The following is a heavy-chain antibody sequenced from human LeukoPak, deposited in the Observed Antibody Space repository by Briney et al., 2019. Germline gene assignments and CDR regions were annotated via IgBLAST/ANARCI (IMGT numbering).Heavy chain of an antibody. CDR3: ARMGCSSTSCYYAFDI. CDR2: IIPIFGTA. D-gene: IGHD2-2*01. CDR1: GGTFSSYA. J-gene: IGHJ3*02. Sequence: ASVKVSCKASGGTFSSYAISWVRQAPGQGLEWMGGIIPIFGTANYAQKFQGRVTITADESTSTAYMELSSLRSEDTAVYYCARMGCSSTSCYYAFDIWGQGTMVTVSS. V-gene: IGHV1-69*01.